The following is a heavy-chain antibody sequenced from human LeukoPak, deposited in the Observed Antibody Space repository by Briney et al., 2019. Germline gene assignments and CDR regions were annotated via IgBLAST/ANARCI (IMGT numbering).Heavy chain of an antibody. CDR2: INYSGNT. J-gene: IGHJ3*02. CDR3: ATSDIVATRDVFDI. V-gene: IGHV4-39*02. D-gene: IGHD5-12*01. CDR1: GGSVSSSIYY. Sequence: SETLSLTCTVSGGSVSSSIYYWGWIRQPPGKGLEWIGSINYSGNTYYNPSLKSRVTLSLDTSKNHFSLKLTSVTAADTAVYYCATSDIVATRDVFDIWGQGTMVTVSS.